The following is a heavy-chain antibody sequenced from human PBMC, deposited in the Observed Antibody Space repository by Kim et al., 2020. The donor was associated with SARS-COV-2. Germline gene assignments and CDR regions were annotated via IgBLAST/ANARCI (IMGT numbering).Heavy chain of an antibody. V-gene: IGHV4-39*01. Sequence: SETLSLTCTVSGGSISSSSYYWGWIRQPPGKGLEWIGSIYYSGSTYYNPSLKSRVTISVDTSKNQFSLKLSSVTAEDTAVYYCARLKAAVAGTGFDYLG. CDR3: ARLKAAVAGTGFDY. J-gene: IGHJ4*01. D-gene: IGHD6-19*01. CDR1: GGSISSSSYY. CDR2: IYYSGST.